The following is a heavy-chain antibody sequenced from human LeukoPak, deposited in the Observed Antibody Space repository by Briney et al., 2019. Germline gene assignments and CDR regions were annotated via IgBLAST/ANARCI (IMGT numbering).Heavy chain of an antibody. CDR3: ARGAAGTSLPYFDY. CDR1: GGSFSGYY. Sequence: KPSETLPLTCAVYGGSFSGYYWSWIRQPPGKGLEWIGEINHSGSTNYNPSLKSRVTISVDTSKNQFSLKLSSVTAADTAVYYCARGAAGTSLPYFDYWGQGTLVTVSS. CDR2: INHSGST. V-gene: IGHV4-34*01. J-gene: IGHJ4*02. D-gene: IGHD6-13*01.